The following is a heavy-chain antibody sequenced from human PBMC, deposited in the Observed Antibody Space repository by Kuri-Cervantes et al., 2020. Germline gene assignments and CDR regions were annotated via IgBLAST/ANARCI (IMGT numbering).Heavy chain of an antibody. CDR2: IIPIFGTA. D-gene: IGHD7-27*01. CDR1: GGTFSSYA. J-gene: IGHJ6*02. CDR3: ARETITGDVYNYYGMDV. Sequence: SVKVSCKASGGTFSSYAISWVRQAPGQGLEWMGGIIPIFGTANYAQKFQGRVTITADESTSTAYMELSSLRSEDTAVYYCARETITGDVYNYYGMDVWGQGATVTVSS. V-gene: IGHV1-69*13.